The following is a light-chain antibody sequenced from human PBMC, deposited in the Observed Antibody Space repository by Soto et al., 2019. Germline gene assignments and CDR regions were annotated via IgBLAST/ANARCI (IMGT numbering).Light chain of an antibody. V-gene: IGKV3-11*01. J-gene: IGKJ1*01. CDR1: QSISSY. CDR3: QQYNNWPRWT. Sequence: EIVLTQSPATLSLSPGERATLSCRASQSISSYLAWYQQKPGQAPSLLIYDASNRATGIPARFSGSGSGTDFTLTISSLEPEDFAVYYCQQYNNWPRWTFGQGTKVDIK. CDR2: DAS.